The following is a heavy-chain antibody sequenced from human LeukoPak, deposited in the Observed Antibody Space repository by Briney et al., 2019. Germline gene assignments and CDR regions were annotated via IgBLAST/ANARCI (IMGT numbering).Heavy chain of an antibody. D-gene: IGHD3-10*01. J-gene: IGHJ6*02. Sequence: HPGGSLRLSCAASGFTVSSNYMSWVRQAPGKGLEWVSVIYSGGSTYYADSVKGRFTICRDNSKNTLYLQMNSLRAEDTAVYYCARGGGAYYYGMDVWGQGTTVTVSS. CDR3: ARGGGAYYYGMDV. CDR2: IYSGGST. CDR1: GFTVSSNY. V-gene: IGHV3-53*01.